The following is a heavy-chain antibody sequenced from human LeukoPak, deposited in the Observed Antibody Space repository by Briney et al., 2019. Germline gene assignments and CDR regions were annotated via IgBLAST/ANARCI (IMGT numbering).Heavy chain of an antibody. CDR2: ISSSSSTI. D-gene: IGHD6-19*01. CDR1: GFTFSSFW. Sequence: QTGGSLRLSCAASGFTFSSFWMSWVRQAPGKGLEWVSYISSSSSTIYYADSVKGRFTISRDNAKNSLYLQMNSLRAEDTAVYYCASSATYSSGWFFDYWGRGTLVTVSS. CDR3: ASSATYSSGWFFDY. V-gene: IGHV3-48*01. J-gene: IGHJ4*02.